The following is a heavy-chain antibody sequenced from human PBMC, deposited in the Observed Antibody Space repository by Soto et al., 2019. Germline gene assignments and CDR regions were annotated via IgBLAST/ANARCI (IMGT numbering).Heavy chain of an antibody. V-gene: IGHV1-3*01. CDR2: INAGNGNT. CDR1: GYTFTSYA. Sequence: QVQLVQSGAEVKKPGASVKVSCKASGYTFTSYAMHCLSQAPGQRLEWMGWINAGNGNTTYSPNFQGRVTITRATSASTAHMELRSLRSADTALYYCARSIMLAGAYWGQGTLVTV. J-gene: IGHJ4*02. CDR3: ARSIMLAGAY. D-gene: IGHD2-8*01.